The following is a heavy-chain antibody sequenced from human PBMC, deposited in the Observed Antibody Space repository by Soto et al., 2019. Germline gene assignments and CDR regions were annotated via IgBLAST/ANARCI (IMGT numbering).Heavy chain of an antibody. V-gene: IGHV1-69*06. J-gene: IGHJ5*02. CDR2: IIPIFGTA. D-gene: IGHD3-10*01. CDR1: GGTFSSYA. Sequence: QVQLVQSGAEVKKPGSSVKVSCKASGGTFSSYAISWVRQAPGQGLEWMGGIIPIFGTANYAQKFQGRVTITADKSTSTAYRELSSLRSEDTAVYYCARIWFGIPGRGWFDPWGQGTLVTVSS. CDR3: ARIWFGIPGRGWFDP.